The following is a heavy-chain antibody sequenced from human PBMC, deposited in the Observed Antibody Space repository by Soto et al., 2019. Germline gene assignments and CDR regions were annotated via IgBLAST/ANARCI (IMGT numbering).Heavy chain of an antibody. CDR1: GGSFSGYY. D-gene: IGHD6-6*01. CDR3: ARMYSSSSGRYYYYYYYMDV. CDR2: INHSGST. J-gene: IGHJ6*03. Sequence: SETLSLTCAVYGGSFSGYYWSWIRQPPGKGLEWIGEINHSGSTNYNPSLKSRVTISVDTSKNQFSLKLSSVTAADTAVYYCARMYSSSSGRYYYYYYYMDVWGKGTTVTVS. V-gene: IGHV4-34*01.